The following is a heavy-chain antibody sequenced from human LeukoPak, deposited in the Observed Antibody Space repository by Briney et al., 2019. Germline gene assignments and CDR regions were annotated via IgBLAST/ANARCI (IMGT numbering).Heavy chain of an antibody. J-gene: IGHJ4*02. V-gene: IGHV3-53*04. CDR2: IYSGGST. Sequence: PGGSLRLSCAASGFTVSSNYMSWVRQAPGKGLEWVSVIYSGGSTYYADSVKGRFTISRHNSKNTLYLQMSSLRAEDTAVYYCARITGYSSGWHRPFDYWGQGTLVTVSS. CDR1: GFTVSSNY. D-gene: IGHD6-19*01. CDR3: ARITGYSSGWHRPFDY.